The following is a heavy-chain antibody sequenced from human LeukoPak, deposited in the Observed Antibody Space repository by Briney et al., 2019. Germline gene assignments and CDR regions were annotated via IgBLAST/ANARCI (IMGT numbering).Heavy chain of an antibody. CDR2: IIPIFGTA. J-gene: IGHJ4*02. Sequence: ASVKVSCKASGGTFSSYAISWVRQAPGQGLEWMGRIIPIFGTANYAQKFQGRVTITTDESTSTAYMELSSLRSEDTGVYYCVESQQLGDYWGQGTLVTVSS. CDR3: VESQQLGDY. D-gene: IGHD6-13*01. CDR1: GGTFSSYA. V-gene: IGHV1-69*05.